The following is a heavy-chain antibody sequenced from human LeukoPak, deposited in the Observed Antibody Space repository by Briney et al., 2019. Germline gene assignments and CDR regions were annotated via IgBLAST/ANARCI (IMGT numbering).Heavy chain of an antibody. CDR3: ARDPALRYFDWLDY. D-gene: IGHD3-9*01. J-gene: IGHJ4*02. CDR2: ISSSSSYI. CDR1: GFTFSSYS. Sequence: GGSLRLSCAASGFTFSSYSMNWVRPAPGKGLEWVSSISSSSSYIYYADSVKGRFTISRDNAKNSLYLQMNSLRAEDTAVYYCARDPALRYFDWLDYWGQGTLVTVSS. V-gene: IGHV3-21*01.